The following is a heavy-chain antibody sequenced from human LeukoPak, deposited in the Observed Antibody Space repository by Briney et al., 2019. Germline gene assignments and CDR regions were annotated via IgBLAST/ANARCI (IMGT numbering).Heavy chain of an antibody. D-gene: IGHD5-24*01. CDR3: ARLSQMAYFDY. CDR2: ISSSSSYI. Sequence: GGSLRLSCAASGFTFSGYSMNWVRQAPGKGLEWVSSISSSSSYIYYADSVKGRFTISRDNAKNSLYLQMNSLRAEDTAVYYCARLSQMAYFDYWGQGTLVTVSS. V-gene: IGHV3-21*01. CDR1: GFTFSGYS. J-gene: IGHJ4*02.